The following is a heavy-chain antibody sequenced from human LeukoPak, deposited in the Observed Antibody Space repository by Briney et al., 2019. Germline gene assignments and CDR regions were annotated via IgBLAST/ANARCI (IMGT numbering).Heavy chain of an antibody. CDR3: ASGSIHYGGNSDAFDI. Sequence: GGSLRLSCAASGFTVSSNYMSWVRQAPGKGLEWVSVIYSGGSTYYADSVKGRFTISRDNSKNTLYLQMNSLRAEDTAVYYCASGSIHYGGNSDAFDIWGQGTMVTVSS. J-gene: IGHJ3*02. CDR2: IYSGGST. CDR1: GFTVSSNY. D-gene: IGHD4-23*01. V-gene: IGHV3-53*01.